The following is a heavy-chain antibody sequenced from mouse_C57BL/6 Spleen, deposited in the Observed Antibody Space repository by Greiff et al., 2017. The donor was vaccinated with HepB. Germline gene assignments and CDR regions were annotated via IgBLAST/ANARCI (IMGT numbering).Heavy chain of an antibody. CDR1: GYTFTSYG. CDR3: ARDEGLRPPAWFAY. CDR2: IYPRSGNT. Sequence: QVQLQQSGAELARPGASVKLSCKASGYTFTSYGISWVKQRTGQGLEWIGEIYPRSGNTYYNEKFKGKATLTAAKSSSTAYMELRSLTSEDSAVYFCARDEGLRPPAWFAYWGQGTLVTVSA. V-gene: IGHV1-81*01. J-gene: IGHJ3*01. D-gene: IGHD2-4*01.